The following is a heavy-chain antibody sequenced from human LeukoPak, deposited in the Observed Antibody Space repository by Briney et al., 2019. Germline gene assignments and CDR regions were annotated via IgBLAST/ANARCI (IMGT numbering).Heavy chain of an antibody. CDR3: ARVSDGYIAVAGSRPYYYYGMDV. D-gene: IGHD6-19*01. CDR2: ISAYNGNT. J-gene: IGHJ6*02. CDR1: GYTVTSYG. V-gene: IGHV1-18*01. Sequence: ASVTVSCKASGYTVTSYGISWVRQAPGQGLEWMGWISAYNGNTNYAQKLQGRVTMTTDTSTSTAYMELRSLRSDDTAVYYCARVSDGYIAVAGSRPYYYYGMDVWGQGTTVTVSS.